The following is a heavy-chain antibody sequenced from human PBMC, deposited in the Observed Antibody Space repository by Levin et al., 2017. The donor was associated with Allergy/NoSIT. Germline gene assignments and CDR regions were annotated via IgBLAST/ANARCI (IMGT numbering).Heavy chain of an antibody. CDR3: ARDLVSTSWWELDY. CDR1: GYTFTDYY. V-gene: IGHV1-2*02. J-gene: IGHJ4*02. D-gene: IGHD6-13*01. CDR2: VTPNSGGT. Sequence: GASVKVSCKASGYTFTDYYLHWVRQAPGQGPEWMGWVTPNSGGTIYAQKFQGRVTMTRDTSITTVYMELKRLTSEDTAVYYCARDLVSTSWWELDYWGQGTLVTVSS.